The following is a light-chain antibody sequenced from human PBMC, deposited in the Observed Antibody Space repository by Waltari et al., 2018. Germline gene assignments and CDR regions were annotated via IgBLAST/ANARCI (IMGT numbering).Light chain of an antibody. CDR1: ALPKKH. J-gene: IGLJ2*01. Sequence: SYELTQPPSVSVSPGQTARITCSGVALPKKHIYWYQQKSGQAPVLVIYEDRKRPSGIPQRFSGSSSGTTATLTISGAQVEDEADYHCYSTDSSGNHRVFGGGTKLIVL. CDR3: YSTDSSGNHRV. V-gene: IGLV3-10*01. CDR2: EDR.